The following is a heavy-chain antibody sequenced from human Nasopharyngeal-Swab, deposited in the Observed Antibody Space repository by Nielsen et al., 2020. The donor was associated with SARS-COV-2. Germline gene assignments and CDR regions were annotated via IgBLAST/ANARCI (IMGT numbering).Heavy chain of an antibody. CDR2: ISYDGSNK. D-gene: IGHD4-23*01. V-gene: IGHV3-30-3*01. Sequence: GGSLRLSCAASGFTFSSYTMNWVRQAPGKGLEWVAVISYDGSNKYYADSVKGRFTISRDNSKNTLYLQMNSLRAEDTAVYYCAREWGYYGGNSFDYWGQGTLVTVSS. CDR1: GFTFSSYT. J-gene: IGHJ4*02. CDR3: AREWGYYGGNSFDY.